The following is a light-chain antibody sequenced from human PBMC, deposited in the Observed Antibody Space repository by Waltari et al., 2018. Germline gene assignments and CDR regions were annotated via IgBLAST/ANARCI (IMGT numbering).Light chain of an antibody. CDR3: QKSYSSPPT. Sequence: DIQMTQSPSSLSASVGDRLTISCRASQDISKSLNWFQQRPGKAPKLLIPAASTLQSGVQSRFSGSGSGKDFTLTIANLQPEDLAIYYCQKSYSSPPTFGPGTKWILN. CDR2: AAS. J-gene: IGKJ3*01. V-gene: IGKV1-39*01. CDR1: QDISKS.